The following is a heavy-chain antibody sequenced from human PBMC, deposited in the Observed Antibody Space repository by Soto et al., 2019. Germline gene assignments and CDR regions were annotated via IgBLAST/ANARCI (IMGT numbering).Heavy chain of an antibody. CDR3: AKGAVAGRRYYYYYGMDV. CDR2: ISGSGGST. J-gene: IGHJ6*02. CDR1: GFTCSSYA. D-gene: IGHD6-19*01. Sequence: GGSLRLSCAASGFTCSSYAMSWVRQAPGKGLEWVSAISGSGGSTYYADSVKGRFTISRDNSKNTLYLQMNSLRAEDTAVYYCAKGAVAGRRYYYYYGMDVWGQGTTVTVSS. V-gene: IGHV3-23*01.